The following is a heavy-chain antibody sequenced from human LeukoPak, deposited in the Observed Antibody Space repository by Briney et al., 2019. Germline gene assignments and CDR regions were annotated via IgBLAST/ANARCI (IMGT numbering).Heavy chain of an antibody. CDR2: IYYSGST. CDR3: ARSRGGSYYKGKTYYFDY. D-gene: IGHD1-26*01. CDR1: GGSISSYY. V-gene: IGHV4-59*01. J-gene: IGHJ4*02. Sequence: SETLSLTCTVSGGSISSYYWSWLRQPPGKGLEWFGYIYYSGSTNYNPSLKSRVTISVDTSKNQFSLKLSSVTAADTAVYYCARSRGGSYYKGKTYYFDYWGQGALVTVSS.